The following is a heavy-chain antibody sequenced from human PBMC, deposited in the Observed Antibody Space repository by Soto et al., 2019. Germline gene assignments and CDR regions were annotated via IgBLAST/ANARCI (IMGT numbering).Heavy chain of an antibody. V-gene: IGHV2-26*01. CDR3: ARTRDLGYCSGGSCYHGWDAFDI. CDR1: GFSLSNARMG. Sequence: QVTLKESGPVLVKPTETLTLTCTVSGFSLSNARMGVSWIRQPPGKALEWLAHIFSNDEKSYSTSLKSRPTISKDTSKSQVVLTMTNMDPVDTATYYCARTRDLGYCSGGSCYHGWDAFDIWGQGTMVTVSS. J-gene: IGHJ3*02. D-gene: IGHD2-15*01. CDR2: IFSNDEK.